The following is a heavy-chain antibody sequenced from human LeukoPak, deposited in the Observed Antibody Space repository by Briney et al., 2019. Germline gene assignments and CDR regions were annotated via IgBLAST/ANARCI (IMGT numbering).Heavy chain of an antibody. J-gene: IGHJ3*02. CDR1: GYTFTSYD. CDR3: ARGSYYDSSGYYYASAFDI. D-gene: IGHD3-22*01. V-gene: IGHV1-8*01. Sequence: ASVTVSCKASGYTFTSYDINWVRQATGQGLEWMGWMNPNSGNTGYAQKFQGRVTMTRDTSISTAYMELSGLRSEDTAVYYCARGSYYDSSGYYYASAFDIWGQGTMVTVSS. CDR2: MNPNSGNT.